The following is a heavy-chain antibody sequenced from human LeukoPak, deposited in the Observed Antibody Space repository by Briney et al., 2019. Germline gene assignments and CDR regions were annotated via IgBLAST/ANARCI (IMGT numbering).Heavy chain of an antibody. CDR3: AREGFGGYANFDY. Sequence: GGSLRLSCAASGFTFSSYSMNWVRQAPGKGLEWVSYISSSNNYIYYADTVKGRFTISRDNAKNSLYSQMNSLRAEDTAVYYCAREGFGGYANFDYWGQGTLVTVSS. D-gene: IGHD5-12*01. V-gene: IGHV3-21*01. CDR1: GFTFSSYS. J-gene: IGHJ4*02. CDR2: ISSSNNYI.